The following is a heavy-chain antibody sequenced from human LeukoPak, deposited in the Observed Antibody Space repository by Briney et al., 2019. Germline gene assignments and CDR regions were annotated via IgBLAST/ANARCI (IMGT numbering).Heavy chain of an antibody. J-gene: IGHJ3*01. CDR2: VHTSGTT. CDR1: DDSITSYY. V-gene: IGHV4-4*07. Sequence: PSETLSLTCHVSDDSITSYYWTWIRQAAGKGLEWIGRVHTSGTTDYNPSLRSRVAMSIETPKNQFSLWLSSATAADTAVYYCARVGKRGFHFGYVRSDAFDVWGHGTMVDVSS. D-gene: IGHD5-18*01. CDR3: ARVGKRGFHFGYVRSDAFDV.